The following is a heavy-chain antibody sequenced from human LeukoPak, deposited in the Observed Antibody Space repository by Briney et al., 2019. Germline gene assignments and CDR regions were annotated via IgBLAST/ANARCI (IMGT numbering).Heavy chain of an antibody. D-gene: IGHD4-17*01. CDR2: IYYSGST. CDR1: GGSISSYY. Sequence: SETLSLTCTVSGGSISSYYWSWIRQPPGKGLEWVGYIYYSGSTNYKPYLTSRDTISVDTSKNQFSLKLSSVTAADTAVYYCARVKYGDYYYYYMDVWGKGTTVTVSS. J-gene: IGHJ6*03. CDR3: ARVKYGDYYYYYMDV. V-gene: IGHV4-59*01.